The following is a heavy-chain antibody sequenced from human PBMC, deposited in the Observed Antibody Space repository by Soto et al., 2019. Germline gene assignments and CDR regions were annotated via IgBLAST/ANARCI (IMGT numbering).Heavy chain of an antibody. CDR1: RDTFTSYY. J-gene: IGHJ5*02. D-gene: IGHD3-3*01. CDR3: ARSSGGNFGIIIAGNNWFAP. CDR2: INPHGGST. Sequence: QVQLMQSGAEVKKPGASVRISCKAPRDTFTSYYINWVRQAPGQGLEWMGVINPHGGSTLYAQHFRGRVTMTRGSSASTVYMELRSLTSEDTAFYYCARSSGGNFGIIIAGNNWFAPWGQGTLVTVSS. V-gene: IGHV1-46*01.